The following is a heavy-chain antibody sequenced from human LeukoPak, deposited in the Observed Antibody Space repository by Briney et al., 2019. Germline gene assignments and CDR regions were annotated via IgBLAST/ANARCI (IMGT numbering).Heavy chain of an antibody. CDR1: GGSISSSSYY. J-gene: IGHJ6*02. Sequence: SETLSLTCTVSGGSISSSSYYWSWIRQPPGKGLEWIGSIYYSGSTYYNPSLKSRVTISVDTSKNQFSLKLSSVTAADTPVYYCARHLAAAGPYGMDVWGQGTTVTVSS. V-gene: IGHV4-39*01. CDR2: IYYSGST. CDR3: ARHLAAAGPYGMDV. D-gene: IGHD6-25*01.